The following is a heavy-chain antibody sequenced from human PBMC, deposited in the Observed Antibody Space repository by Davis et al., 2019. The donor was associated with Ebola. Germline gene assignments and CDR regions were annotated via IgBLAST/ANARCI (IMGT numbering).Heavy chain of an antibody. CDR2: IRSKAYGGTT. V-gene: IGHV3-49*03. CDR3: TRDLMSITIFGVVIRSRPGYYYYGMDV. Sequence: PGGSLRLSCAASGFTFSSYAMSWFRQAPGKGLEWVGFIRSKAYGGTTEYAASVKGRFTISRDDSKSIAYLQMNSLKTEDTAVYYCTRDLMSITIFGVVIRSRPGYYYYGMDVWGQGTTVTVSS. CDR1: GFTFSSYA. J-gene: IGHJ6*02. D-gene: IGHD3-3*01.